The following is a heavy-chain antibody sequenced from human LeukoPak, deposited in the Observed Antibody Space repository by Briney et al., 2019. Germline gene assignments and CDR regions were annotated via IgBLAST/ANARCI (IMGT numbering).Heavy chain of an antibody. CDR2: IYYSGSS. V-gene: IGHV4-30-4*01. Sequence: SETLSLTCTVSGGSINNGGYYWSWIRQHPGKGLEWIGYIYYSGSSYYNPSLKSRVTISVDTSKNQFSLKLSSVTAADTAVYYCARRLPELLRASAFDIWGQGTMVTVSS. CDR1: GGSINNGGYY. D-gene: IGHD1-26*01. J-gene: IGHJ3*02. CDR3: ARRLPELLRASAFDI.